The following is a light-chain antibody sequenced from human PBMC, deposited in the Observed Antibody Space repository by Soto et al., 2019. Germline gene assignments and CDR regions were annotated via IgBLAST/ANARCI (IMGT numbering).Light chain of an antibody. J-gene: IGKJ1*01. Sequence: DIQMAQSPSSLSASVGDRVTITCRESQSILNYLNWYQQKPGRAPKVLIYIASSLQSGVPSRFSGSGSGTDFTLTISSLQPEDFATYYCQQTYSFPRTFGQGTRVEIK. CDR2: IAS. V-gene: IGKV1-39*01. CDR3: QQTYSFPRT. CDR1: QSILNY.